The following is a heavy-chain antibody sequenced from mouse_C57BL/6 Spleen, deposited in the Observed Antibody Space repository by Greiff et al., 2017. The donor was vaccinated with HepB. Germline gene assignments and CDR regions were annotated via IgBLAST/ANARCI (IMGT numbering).Heavy chain of an antibody. CDR2: IWRGGST. CDR1: GFSLTSYG. J-gene: IGHJ4*01. CDR3: AKNAYGSSYVEAMDY. D-gene: IGHD1-1*01. V-gene: IGHV2-5*01. Sequence: VQLKESGPGLVQPSQSLSITCTVSGFSLTSYGVHWVRQSPGKGLEWLGVIWRGGSTDYNAAFMSRLSITKDNSKSQVFFKMNSLQADDTAIYYWAKNAYGSSYVEAMDYWGQGTSVTVSS.